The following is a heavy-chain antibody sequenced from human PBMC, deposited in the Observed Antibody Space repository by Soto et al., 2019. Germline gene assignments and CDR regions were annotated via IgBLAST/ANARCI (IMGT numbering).Heavy chain of an antibody. CDR3: ARAEDSSGYYARYFAY. CDR1: GYSLTSYW. D-gene: IGHD3-22*01. V-gene: IGHV5-51*01. Sequence: GESLKISCKGSGYSLTSYWIGWVRQMPGKGLEWMGIIYPGDSDTRYSPSFQGQVTISADKSISTAYLQWSSLKASDTAMYYCARAEDSSGYYARYFAYWGQGTLVTVSS. CDR2: IYPGDSDT. J-gene: IGHJ4*02.